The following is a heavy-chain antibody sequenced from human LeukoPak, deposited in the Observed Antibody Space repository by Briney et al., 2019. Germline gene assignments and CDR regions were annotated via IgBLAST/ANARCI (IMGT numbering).Heavy chain of an antibody. D-gene: IGHD3-16*01. V-gene: IGHV3-23*05. Sequence: GGSLTVSCAASGFSFTDCGMGWVRQAPGKGLEWVSTISRTGAYTYYADPEKGRFSIPRDNSKNTLYLQMASLRVEETAIYYCAKVPAPGGDYVYFDSWGQGTLVTVSS. CDR2: ISRTGAYT. CDR3: AKVPAPGGDYVYFDS. CDR1: GFSFTDCG. J-gene: IGHJ4*02.